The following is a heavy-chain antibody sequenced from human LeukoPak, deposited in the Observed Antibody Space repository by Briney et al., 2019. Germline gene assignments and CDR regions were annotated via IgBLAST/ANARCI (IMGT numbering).Heavy chain of an antibody. CDR2: IDSSTTRI. Sequence: GGSLRLSCTASGFTFGDYALSWVRQAPGKGLEWVSAIDSSTTRIYYANSVRGRFTISRDNAKNSLDLRMNSLRAEDTAVYYCVRGGTYCDSTCKGADYWGQGTLVAVSS. V-gene: IGHV3-21*01. J-gene: IGHJ4*02. D-gene: IGHD2/OR15-2a*01. CDR1: GFTFGDYA. CDR3: VRGGTYCDSTCKGADY.